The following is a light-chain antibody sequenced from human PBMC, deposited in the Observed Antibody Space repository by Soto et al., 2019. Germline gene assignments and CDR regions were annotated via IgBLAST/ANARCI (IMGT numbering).Light chain of an antibody. CDR3: QQYYSAPET. Sequence: DIVMTQSPDSLAVSLGERATINCKSSQSVLYSSNNKNNLAWYQQKPGQPPKLLIYCASTRESGVPDRFSGSGSGTDFTLTISGLQAEDVAVYYCQQYYSAPETFGQGTKVEIK. CDR1: QSVLYSSNNKNN. V-gene: IGKV4-1*01. J-gene: IGKJ1*01. CDR2: CAS.